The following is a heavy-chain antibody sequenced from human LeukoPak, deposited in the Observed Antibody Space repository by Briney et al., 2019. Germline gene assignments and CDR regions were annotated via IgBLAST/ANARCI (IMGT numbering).Heavy chain of an antibody. V-gene: IGHV3-33*01. Sequence: VRQAPXXXLEWVXVIWYDGSNENYADSVRGRFTVSRDNSKNTLYLHMNSVRAEDTAVYYCARVAMSDSSGYCDYWGQGTLVTVSS. CDR2: IWYDGSNE. J-gene: IGHJ4*02. D-gene: IGHD3-22*01. CDR3: ARVAMSDSSGYCDY.